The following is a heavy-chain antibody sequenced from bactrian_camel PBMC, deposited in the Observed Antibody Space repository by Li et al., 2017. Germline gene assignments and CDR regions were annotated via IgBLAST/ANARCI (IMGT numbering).Heavy chain of an antibody. CDR1: EYTYNSYC. J-gene: IGHJ4*01. D-gene: IGHD1*01. CDR2: IGIDGTT. V-gene: IGHV3S63*01. CDR3: AAEYACHPHQVTRNY. Sequence: HVQLVESGGGSVQAGGSLTLSCVATEYTYNSYCMAWFRQSPHTSWLERERVARIGIDGTTTYADSVKGRFTISKDNAKNTLYLQMNSLKPEDTAMYYCAAEYACHPHQVTRNYWGQGTQVTVS.